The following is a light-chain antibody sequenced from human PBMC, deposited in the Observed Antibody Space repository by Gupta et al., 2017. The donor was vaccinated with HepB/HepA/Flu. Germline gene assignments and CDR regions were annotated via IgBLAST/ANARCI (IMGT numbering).Light chain of an antibody. CDR1: NNLLYANNKNH. J-gene: IGKJ5*01. CDR3: QQNNYIPFT. V-gene: IGKV4-1*01. Sequence: DIVLTQSTDSLAASLGERATINCKSSNNLLYANNKNHLAWYQQRPGHPPKLLISWAATRESGVPDRFSGRGSGTEFTLTRRSLQAEDLAVYYCQQNNYIPFTCGKGTRLEIK. CDR2: WAA.